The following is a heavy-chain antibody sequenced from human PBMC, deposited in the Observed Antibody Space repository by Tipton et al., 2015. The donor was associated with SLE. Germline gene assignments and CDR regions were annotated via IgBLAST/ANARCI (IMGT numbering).Heavy chain of an antibody. D-gene: IGHD3-22*01. CDR2: IWYDGSNK. Sequence: SLRLSCAASGFTFSSYGMHWVRQAPGKGLERVAVIWYDGSNKYYADSVKGRFTISRDNSKNKLYLQMNSLRAEDTAVYYCAKFVSGYGYYGMDVWGQGTTVTVSS. V-gene: IGHV3-33*06. CDR1: GFTFSSYG. CDR3: AKFVSGYGYYGMDV. J-gene: IGHJ6*02.